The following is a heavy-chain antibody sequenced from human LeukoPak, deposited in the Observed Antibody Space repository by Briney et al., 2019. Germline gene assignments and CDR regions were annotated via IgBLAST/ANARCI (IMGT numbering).Heavy chain of an antibody. CDR2: IDPNSGGT. J-gene: IGHJ4*02. CDR3: AREAAYYDSSGYLYY. CDR1: GYTFTGYY. Sequence: GASVKVSCKASGYTFTGYYMHWVRQAPGQGLEWMGWIDPNSGGTNYAQKFQGRVTMTRDTSISTAYMELSRLRSDDTAVYYCAREAAYYDSSGYLYYWGQGTLVTVSS. D-gene: IGHD3-22*01. V-gene: IGHV1-2*02.